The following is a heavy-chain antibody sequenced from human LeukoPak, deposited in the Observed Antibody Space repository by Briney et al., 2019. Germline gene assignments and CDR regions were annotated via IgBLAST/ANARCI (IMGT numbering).Heavy chain of an antibody. CDR2: IYHSGST. Sequence: SQTLSLTCAVSGGSISSGGYSWRWIRQPPGKSLEWIGYIYHSGSTYYNPSLKSRVTISVDRSKNQFSLKLSSVTAADTVVYYCASVAATPFYYFDYWGQGTLVTVSS. J-gene: IGHJ4*02. V-gene: IGHV4-30-2*01. CDR3: ASVAATPFYYFDY. CDR1: GGSISSGGYS. D-gene: IGHD2-15*01.